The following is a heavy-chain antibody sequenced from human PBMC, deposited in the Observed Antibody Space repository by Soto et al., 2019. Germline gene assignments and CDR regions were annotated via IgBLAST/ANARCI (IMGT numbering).Heavy chain of an antibody. CDR1: GFIFSTYI. J-gene: IGHJ4*02. V-gene: IGHV3-48*01. D-gene: IGHD4-17*01. CDR3: VRDKDYGFDQ. CDR2: IGTDSNNI. Sequence: PGGSLRLSCAASGFIFSTYIINWVRQAPGKGLEWVSYIGTDSNNIHYADSVKGRFTISRDNAKNSLYLQMNSLRAEDTAVYYCVRDKDYGFDQWGQGTLVTVSS.